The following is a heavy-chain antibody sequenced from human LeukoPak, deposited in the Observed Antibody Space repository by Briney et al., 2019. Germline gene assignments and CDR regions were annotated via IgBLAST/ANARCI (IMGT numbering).Heavy chain of an antibody. J-gene: IGHJ4*02. CDR3: ARSSGRAVAEFDY. CDR1: GFTFSRYE. CDR2: ISSSGSII. D-gene: IGHD6-19*01. Sequence: GGSLRLSCAASGFTFSRYELNWVRQAPGKGLEWVSYISSSGSIIYYADSVKGRFTISRDNAKNTLYLQMNSLRAEDTALYYCARSSGRAVAEFDYWGQGTLVTVSS. V-gene: IGHV3-48*03.